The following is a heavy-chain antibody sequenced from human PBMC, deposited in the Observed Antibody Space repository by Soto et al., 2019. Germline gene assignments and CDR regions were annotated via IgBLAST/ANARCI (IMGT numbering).Heavy chain of an antibody. D-gene: IGHD2-15*01. V-gene: IGHV3-23*01. Sequence: GGSLRLSCAASGFTFSSYAMSWFRQAPGKGLEWVSAISGSGGSTYYADSVKGRFTISRDNSKNTLYLQMNSLRAEDTAVYYCAKARGEDYYYYYMDVWGKGTTVTVSS. J-gene: IGHJ6*03. CDR3: AKARGEDYYYYYMDV. CDR2: ISGSGGST. CDR1: GFTFSSYA.